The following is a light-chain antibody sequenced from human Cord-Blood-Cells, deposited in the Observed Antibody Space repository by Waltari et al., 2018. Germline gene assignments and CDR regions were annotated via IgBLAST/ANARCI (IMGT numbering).Light chain of an antibody. CDR1: QSLSSY. CDR3: QQSYSTPLT. J-gene: IGKJ4*01. Sequence: DIQMTQSPSSLSASVGDRVTITCRASQSLSSYLNWYQQKPGKAPKLLIYAASSLQSGVPSRFSGSGSGTEFTLTISSLQPEDFATYDCQQSYSTPLTFGGGTKVEIK. V-gene: IGKV1-39*01. CDR2: AAS.